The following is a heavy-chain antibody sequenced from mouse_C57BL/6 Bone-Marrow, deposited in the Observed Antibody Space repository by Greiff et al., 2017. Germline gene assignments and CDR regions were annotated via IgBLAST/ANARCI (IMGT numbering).Heavy chain of an antibody. J-gene: IGHJ2*01. V-gene: IGHV14-4*01. CDR1: GFNIKDYY. CDR3: TTIYYYGSSPLDY. D-gene: IGHD1-1*01. CDR2: IDPENGDT. Sequence: EVQLQESGAELVRPGASVTLSCTASGFNIKDYYMHWVKQRPEQGLEWIGWIDPENGDTEYASMFPGKATITADTFSNTAYLQLSSLTAEDTAVYYCTTIYYYGSSPLDYWGQDTTRTVSS.